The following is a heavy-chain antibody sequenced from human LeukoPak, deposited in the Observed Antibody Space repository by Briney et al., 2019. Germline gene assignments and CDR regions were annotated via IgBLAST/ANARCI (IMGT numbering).Heavy chain of an antibody. D-gene: IGHD3-22*01. CDR2: ISSNGGST. CDR1: GFTFSSYS. CDR3: VRVIYDSSAYYYDY. V-gene: IGHV3-64D*09. J-gene: IGHJ4*02. Sequence: GGSLRLSCAASGFTFSSYSMNWVRQAPGKGLQYVSAISSNGGSTYYADSLKARFTISRDNSKNTLYLEMSSLGVDDTAVYYCVRVIYDSSAYYYDYWGQGTLVTVSS.